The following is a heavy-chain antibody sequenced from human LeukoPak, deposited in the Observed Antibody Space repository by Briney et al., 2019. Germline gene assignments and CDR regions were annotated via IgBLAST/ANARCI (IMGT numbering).Heavy chain of an antibody. J-gene: IGHJ4*02. D-gene: IGHD2/OR15-2a*01. CDR1: GGSISSGGYS. Sequence: PSETLSLTCAVSGGSISSGGYSWSWIRQPPGKGLEWIGYIYHTGNSDYNPSLKSRATISLDTSKNQFSLKLTSVTAADTAVYFCARHPFSSPFDYWGQGTLVTVSS. CDR3: ARHPFSSPFDY. CDR2: IYHTGNS. V-gene: IGHV4-61*08.